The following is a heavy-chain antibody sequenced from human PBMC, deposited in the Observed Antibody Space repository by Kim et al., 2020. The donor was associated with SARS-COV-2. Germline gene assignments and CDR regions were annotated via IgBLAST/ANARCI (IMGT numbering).Heavy chain of an antibody. CDR2: ISGSGGST. Sequence: GGSLRLSCAASGFTFSSYAMSWVRQAPGKGLEWVSAISGSGGSTYYADSVKGRFTISRDNSKNTLYLQMNSLRAEDTAVYYCAKDTEELRYFDWSYPYYYYYGMDVWGQGTTVTVSS. V-gene: IGHV3-23*01. J-gene: IGHJ6*02. D-gene: IGHD3-9*01. CDR3: AKDTEELRYFDWSYPYYYYYGMDV. CDR1: GFTFSSYA.